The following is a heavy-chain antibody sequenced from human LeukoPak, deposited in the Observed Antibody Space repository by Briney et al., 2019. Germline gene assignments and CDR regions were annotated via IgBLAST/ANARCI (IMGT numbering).Heavy chain of an antibody. CDR2: IYSGGST. Sequence: SGGSLRLSCAASGFTVSSNYMSWVRQAPGKGLEWVSVIYSGGSTYYADSVKGRFTISRDNSKNTLYLQMNSLRAEDTAVYYCARGHYYDSSGYTFDYWGQGTLVTVPS. J-gene: IGHJ4*02. V-gene: IGHV3-53*01. CDR3: ARGHYYDSSGYTFDY. D-gene: IGHD3-22*01. CDR1: GFTVSSNY.